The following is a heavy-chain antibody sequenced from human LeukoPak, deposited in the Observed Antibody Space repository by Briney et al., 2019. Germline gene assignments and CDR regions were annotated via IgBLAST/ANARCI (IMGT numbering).Heavy chain of an antibody. D-gene: IGHD4-17*01. V-gene: IGHV3-74*01. J-gene: IGHJ4*02. CDR1: GFTFSRYW. Sequence: GGSLRLSCAASGFTFSRYWMHWVRQAPGKGPEWVSRINSDGTSISYAGSVKGRFTISRDNAKNTLYLQMNSLRVEDTAVYYCASNTETTFTYWGQGTLVTAPS. CDR2: INSDGTSI. CDR3: ASNTETTFTY.